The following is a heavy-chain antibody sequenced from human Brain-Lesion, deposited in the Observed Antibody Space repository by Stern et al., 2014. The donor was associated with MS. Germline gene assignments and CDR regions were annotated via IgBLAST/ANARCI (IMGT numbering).Heavy chain of an antibody. CDR2: ITKDGSGT. D-gene: IGHD6-19*01. V-gene: IGHV3-74*02. Sequence: EVQLVQSGGGSVQPGGSLRLSCVASESTFSDYWMHWVRQVPGKGLMWVARITKDGSGTTYADSVKGRFTISRDNAKNTLYLQMSRLRAEDTAVYYCARGGSGWYQEWYYFDYWGQGTLVTVSS. CDR3: ARGGSGWYQEWYYFDY. CDR1: ESTFSDYW. J-gene: IGHJ4*02.